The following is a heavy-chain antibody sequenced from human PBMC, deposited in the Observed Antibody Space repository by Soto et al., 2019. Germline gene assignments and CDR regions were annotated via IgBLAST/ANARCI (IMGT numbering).Heavy chain of an antibody. CDR2: ISYDGSNK. V-gene: IGHV3-30-3*01. J-gene: IGHJ4*02. CDR3: ARVRSSGWYSSLYFDY. D-gene: IGHD6-19*01. Sequence: LRLSCAASGFTFSSYAMHWVRQAPGKGLEWVAVISYDGSNKYYADSVKGRFTISRDNSKNTLYLQMNSLRAEDTAVYYCARVRSSGWYSSLYFDYWGQGTLVTVSS. CDR1: GFTFSSYA.